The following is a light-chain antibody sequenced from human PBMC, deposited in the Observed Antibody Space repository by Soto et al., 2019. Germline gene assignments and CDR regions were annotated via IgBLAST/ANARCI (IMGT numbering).Light chain of an antibody. Sequence: IVMTQSPGTLSVTLGERATLSCRASQSVSIHLAWYQQKPGQAPRLLIYDTSTRATGIPARFSGSGSGTDFTLTISRLEPEDSAVYYCQQYGSTFGQGTRLEI. J-gene: IGKJ5*01. V-gene: IGKV3-20*01. CDR2: DTS. CDR1: QSVSIH. CDR3: QQYGST.